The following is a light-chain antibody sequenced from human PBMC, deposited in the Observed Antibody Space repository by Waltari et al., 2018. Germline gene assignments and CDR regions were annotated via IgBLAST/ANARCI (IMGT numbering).Light chain of an antibody. V-gene: IGLV2-8*01. J-gene: IGLJ3*02. Sequence: QSALTQPPSASGSPGQSVTIPCTGTSRDVGGSNYVSLYQQHPGKAPKFLIYEVSKRPSWVPDRFSGSKSGNTASLTVSGLQAEDEADYHCSSYAGSKWVFGGGTKLTVV. CDR1: SRDVGGSNY. CDR3: SSYAGSKWV. CDR2: EVS.